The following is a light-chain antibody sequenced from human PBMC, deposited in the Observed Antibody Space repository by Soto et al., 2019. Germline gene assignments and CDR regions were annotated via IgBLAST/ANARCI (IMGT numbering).Light chain of an antibody. CDR1: SSDVGSYNL. CDR2: EGS. V-gene: IGLV2-23*01. Sequence: QSALTQPASVSGSPGQSITISCTGTSSDVGSYNLVSWYQQYPDKAPKLIIYEGSKRPSGVSNRFSGSKSGNTASLTISGLQAEDEADYYCCSFALGSTLIFGGGTQLPVL. J-gene: IGLJ2*01. CDR3: CSFALGSTLI.